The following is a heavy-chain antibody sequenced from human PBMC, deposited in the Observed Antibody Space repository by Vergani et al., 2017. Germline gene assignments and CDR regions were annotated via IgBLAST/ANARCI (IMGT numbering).Heavy chain of an antibody. V-gene: IGHV4-59*13. CDR3: ARVMYRDGASTGYRLEGMDL. CDR1: GGSFNTYY. CDR2: IYSTGST. Sequence: QVQLEESVPGLVKPSETLSLTCTVSGGSFNTYYWSWIRQSPGKGLEWIGYIYSTGSTNYNPSLNSRVTMSVDTSKNQFSLKLRSVTAADTAVYFCARVMYRDGASTGYRLEGMDLWGQGTTVTISS. J-gene: IGHJ6*02. D-gene: IGHD3-9*01.